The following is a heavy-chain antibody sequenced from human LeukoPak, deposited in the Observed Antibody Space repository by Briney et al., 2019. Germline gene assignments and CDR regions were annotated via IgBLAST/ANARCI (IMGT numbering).Heavy chain of an antibody. CDR1: GYTFTSYY. CDR2: INPSGGST. D-gene: IGHD2-21*01. V-gene: IGHV1-46*03. Sequence: ASVKVSCKASGYTFTSYYMHWVRQAPGQGLEWMGIINPSGGSTSYAQKFQGRVTMTRDTSTSTVYMELSSLRSEDTAVYYCARDPNASCGGDCQAEGGFDYWGQGTLVTVSS. CDR3: ARDPNASCGGDCQAEGGFDY. J-gene: IGHJ4*02.